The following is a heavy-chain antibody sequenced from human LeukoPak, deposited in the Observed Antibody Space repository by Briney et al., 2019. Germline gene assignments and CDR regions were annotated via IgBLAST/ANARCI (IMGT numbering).Heavy chain of an antibody. Sequence: GGSLRLSCSASGFTFGDYVLIWVRQAPGKGLEWVGFIKSKAHGETTQYAASVKGRVTISRDDSKSIAYLQMNSLNTEDTAVYYCAKGIIAAAASDVWGKGTTVTISS. CDR2: IKSKAHGETT. D-gene: IGHD6-13*01. CDR1: GFTFGDYV. CDR3: AKGIIAAAASDV. V-gene: IGHV3-49*04. J-gene: IGHJ6*04.